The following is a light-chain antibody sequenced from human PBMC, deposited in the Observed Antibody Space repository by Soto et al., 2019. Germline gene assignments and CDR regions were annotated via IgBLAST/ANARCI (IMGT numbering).Light chain of an antibody. Sequence: QSVLTQPRSVSGSPGQSVTISCTGTSSDVGGYNYVSWYQQHPGKAPKLMIYDVSKRPSGVPDRFSGSKSGNMASLTISGLQAEDEADYYCCSYAGSSFWVFGGGTKLTVL. J-gene: IGLJ3*02. V-gene: IGLV2-11*01. CDR2: DVS. CDR3: CSYAGSSFWV. CDR1: SSDVGGYNY.